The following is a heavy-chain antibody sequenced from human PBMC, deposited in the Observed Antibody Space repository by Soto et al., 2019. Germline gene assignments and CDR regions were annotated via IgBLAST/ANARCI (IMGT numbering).Heavy chain of an antibody. Sequence: QVQLVESGGGVVQPGRSLRLSCAASGFSFSNFPMHWVRQAPGKGLEWVAVISYDGSNKYYADSVKGRFTISRDNSDNTVFLRINSLKIEDTAVYYCARDGPPPLGYFFDYWGQGTLVTVSS. J-gene: IGHJ4*02. CDR1: GFSFSNFP. CDR2: ISYDGSNK. CDR3: ARDGPPPLGYFFDY. V-gene: IGHV3-30-3*01.